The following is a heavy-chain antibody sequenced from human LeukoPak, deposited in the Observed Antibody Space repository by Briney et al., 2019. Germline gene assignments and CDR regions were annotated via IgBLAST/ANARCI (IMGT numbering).Heavy chain of an antibody. D-gene: IGHD6-19*01. V-gene: IGHV4-38-2*02. CDR1: GYSISSGYY. CDR3: ASGYSSGIDAFDI. CDR2: IYHSGST. Sequence: PSETLSLTCTVSGYSISSGYYWGWIRQPPGKGLEWIGSIYHSGSTYYNPSLKSRVTISVDTSKNQFSLKLSSVTAADTAVYYRASGYSSGIDAFDIWGQGTMVTVSS. J-gene: IGHJ3*02.